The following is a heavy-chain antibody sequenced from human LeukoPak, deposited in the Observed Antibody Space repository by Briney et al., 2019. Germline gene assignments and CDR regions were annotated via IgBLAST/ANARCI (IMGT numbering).Heavy chain of an antibody. CDR1: GFTFSSYG. V-gene: IGHV3-30*18. Sequence: GRSLRLSCAASGFTFSSYGMHWVRQAPGKGLEWVAVISYDGSNKYCADSVKGRFTISRDNSKNTLYLQMNSLRAEDTAVYYCAKGVAAAAQHWGQGTLVTVSS. CDR3: AKGVAAAAQH. CDR2: ISYDGSNK. J-gene: IGHJ1*01. D-gene: IGHD6-25*01.